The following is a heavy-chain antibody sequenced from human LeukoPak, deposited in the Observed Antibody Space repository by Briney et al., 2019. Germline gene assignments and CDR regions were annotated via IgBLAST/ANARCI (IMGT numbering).Heavy chain of an antibody. V-gene: IGHV1-24*01. CDR3: ATSSHPADLLRVDY. Sequence: GASVKVSCKASGYTFTSYAMHWVRQAPGKGLEWMGGFDPEDGETIYAQKFQGRVTMTEDTSTDTAYMELSSLRSEDTAVYYCATSSHPADLLRVDYWGQGTLVTVSS. CDR2: FDPEDGET. J-gene: IGHJ4*02. CDR1: GYTFTSYA.